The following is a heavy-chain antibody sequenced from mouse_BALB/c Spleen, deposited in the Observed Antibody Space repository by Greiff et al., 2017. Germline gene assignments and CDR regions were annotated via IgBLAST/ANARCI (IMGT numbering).Heavy chain of an antibody. J-gene: IGHJ4*01. CDR2: ILPGSGST. CDR1: GYTFSSYW. Sequence: QVQLKESGAELMKPGASVKISCKATGYTFSSYWIEWVKQRPGHGLEWIGEILPGSGSTNYNEKFKGKATFTADTSSNTAYMQLSSLTSEDSAVYYCARKGAMITTGAMDYWGQGTSVTVSS. CDR3: ARKGAMITTGAMDY. D-gene: IGHD2-4*01. V-gene: IGHV1-9*01.